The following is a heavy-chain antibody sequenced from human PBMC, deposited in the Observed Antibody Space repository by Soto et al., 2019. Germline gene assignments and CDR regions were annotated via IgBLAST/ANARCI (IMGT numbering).Heavy chain of an antibody. CDR3: ARVWAQVRAYYYYGMDV. V-gene: IGHV3-33*01. CDR1: GFTFSSYG. J-gene: IGHJ6*02. CDR2: IWYDGSNK. Sequence: QVQLVESGGGVVQPGRSLRLSCAASGFTFSSYGMHWVRQAPGKGLEWVAVIWYDGSNKYYADSVKGRFTISRDNSKNTLYLQMNSLRAEDTAVYYCARVWAQVRAYYYYGMDVWGQGTTVTVSS. D-gene: IGHD3-10*01.